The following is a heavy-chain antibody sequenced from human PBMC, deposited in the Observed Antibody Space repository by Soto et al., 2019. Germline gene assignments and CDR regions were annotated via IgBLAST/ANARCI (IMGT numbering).Heavy chain of an antibody. Sequence: GGSLRLSCAASGFTFSSHSINWVRQAPGKGLEWVSYISGSGATKYYADSVKGRFTISRDNARNSLYLQMSSLSDEDTAVYYCARAIRGFSYVVDYWGQGTLVTVSP. J-gene: IGHJ4*02. D-gene: IGHD5-18*01. V-gene: IGHV3-48*02. CDR2: ISGSGATK. CDR1: GFTFSSHS. CDR3: ARAIRGFSYVVDY.